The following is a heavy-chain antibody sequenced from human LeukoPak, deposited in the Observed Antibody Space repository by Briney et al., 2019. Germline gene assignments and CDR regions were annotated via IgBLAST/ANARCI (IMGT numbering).Heavy chain of an antibody. CDR3: ARGILVQLRTRIAAGKPYYYYYMDV. CDR1: GGSFSGYY. Sequence: PSETLSLTCAVYGGSFSGYYWSWIRQPPGKGLEWIGEINQSGSTNYNPSLKRRVTISVDTSKNQFSLKLSSVTAADTAVYYCARGILVQLRTRIAAGKPYYYYYMDVWGKGTTVTVSS. J-gene: IGHJ6*03. CDR2: INQSGST. V-gene: IGHV4-34*01. D-gene: IGHD1-1*01.